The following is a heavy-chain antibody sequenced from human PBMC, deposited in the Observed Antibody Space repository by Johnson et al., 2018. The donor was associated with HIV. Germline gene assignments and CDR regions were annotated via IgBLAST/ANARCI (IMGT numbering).Heavy chain of an antibody. D-gene: IGHD2-15*01. CDR1: GFTFSSYA. Sequence: QVQLVESGGGVVQPGRSLRLSCAASGFTFSSYAMHWVRQAPGKGLEWVAVISYDGNNKYYADSVKGRFTISRDNSKNTLYLQINSLRAEDTAVYYGAKDEEGYCSGGSCYANAFDIWGQGTMVTVSS. CDR3: AKDEEGYCSGGSCYANAFDI. V-gene: IGHV3-30-3*01. CDR2: ISYDGNNK. J-gene: IGHJ3*02.